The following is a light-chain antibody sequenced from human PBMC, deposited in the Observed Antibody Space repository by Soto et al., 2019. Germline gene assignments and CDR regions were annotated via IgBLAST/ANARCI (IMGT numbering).Light chain of an antibody. V-gene: IGLV2-14*03. CDR1: GSDIGGYNY. CDR3: SSYTAEMTYV. J-gene: IGLJ1*01. Sequence: QSALAQPASVSGSPGQSITIYCIGTGSDIGGYNYVSWYQQHPGKAPTLMIYDVWARPLGVSHRFSGSKSGNTASLTISGLQGDDGADYYCSSYTAEMTYVFGTGTKGTLL. CDR2: DVW.